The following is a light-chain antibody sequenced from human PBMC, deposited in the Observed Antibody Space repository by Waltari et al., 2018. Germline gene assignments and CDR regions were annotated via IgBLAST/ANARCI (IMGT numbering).Light chain of an antibody. V-gene: IGKV2-30*02. CDR2: KVS. J-gene: IGKJ2*01. Sequence: DVVMTQSPLSLPVIFGQPASISCRSSQSLVHSDGKTYLNWFRQRPGQSPRRLIYKVSNRDSGVPDRFSASGSGSDFTLKISRVEAEDVGVYYCMQGTHWPRTFGQGTKLEI. CDR3: MQGTHWPRT. CDR1: QSLVHSDGKTY.